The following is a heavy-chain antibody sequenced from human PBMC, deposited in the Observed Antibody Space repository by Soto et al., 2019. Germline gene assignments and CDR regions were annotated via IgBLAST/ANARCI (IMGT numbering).Heavy chain of an antibody. CDR1: GFTFSSYA. J-gene: IGHJ6*02. CDR3: AREIPIRTGAGTPYYYYGMDV. D-gene: IGHD2-15*01. Sequence: PGGSLRLSCAASGFTFSSYAMHWVRQAPGKGLEWVAVISYDGSNKYYADSVKGRFTISRDNSKNTLYLQMNSLRAEDTAVYYCAREIPIRTGAGTPYYYYGMDVWGQGTTVTVSS. CDR2: ISYDGSNK. V-gene: IGHV3-30-3*01.